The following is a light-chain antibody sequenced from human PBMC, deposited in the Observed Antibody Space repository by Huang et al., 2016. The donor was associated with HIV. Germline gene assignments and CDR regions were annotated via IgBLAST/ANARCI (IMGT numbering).Light chain of an antibody. CDR3: QQYYTIPRT. CDR2: WAY. Sequence: DIVMTQSPDSLAVSLGERATIKCKSSQTVLYSSNNKNYLAWYQQKLGPPPKLLRYWAYTRESGVPDRFSGSGSGTDFTLTSSSLQAEDVAVYYCQQYYTIPRTFGQGTKLEIK. J-gene: IGKJ2*01. CDR1: QTVLYSSNNKNY. V-gene: IGKV4-1*01.